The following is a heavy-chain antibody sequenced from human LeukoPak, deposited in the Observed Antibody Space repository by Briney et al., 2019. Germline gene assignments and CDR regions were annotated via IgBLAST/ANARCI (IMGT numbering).Heavy chain of an antibody. V-gene: IGHV3-30*04. CDR1: GFTFSSYA. D-gene: IGHD2-15*01. CDR3: ARDPSSGGSY. Sequence: GGSLRFSCAASGFTFSSYAMHWVRQAPGKGLEWVAVISYDGSNKYYADSVKGRFTISRDNSKNTLYLQMNSLRAEDTAVYYCARDPSSGGSYWGQGTLVTVSS. CDR2: ISYDGSNK. J-gene: IGHJ4*02.